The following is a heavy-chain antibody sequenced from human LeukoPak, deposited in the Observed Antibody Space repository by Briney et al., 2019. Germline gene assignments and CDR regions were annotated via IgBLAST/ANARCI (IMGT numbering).Heavy chain of an antibody. CDR2: IYYSGST. Sequence: SGTLSLTCTVSGGSFTSYYRSWIRQPPGKGLEWIDYIYYSGSTNYNPSLKTRLTISVDTSKNQFSLKLSSVTAADTAVYYCARGGVNYKIAGPWGQGALVTVSS. D-gene: IGHD3-10*01. V-gene: IGHV4-59*01. CDR1: GGSFTSYY. CDR3: ARGGVNYKIAGP. J-gene: IGHJ5*02.